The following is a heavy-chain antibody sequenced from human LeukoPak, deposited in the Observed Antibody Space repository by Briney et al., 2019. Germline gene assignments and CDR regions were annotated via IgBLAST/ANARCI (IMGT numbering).Heavy chain of an antibody. CDR3: ASIAASDAFDI. D-gene: IGHD6-6*01. CDR1: GYTFNSHG. CDR2: ISCYNGDT. V-gene: IGHV1-18*04. Sequence: ASVKVSCKASGYTFNSHGISWVRQAPGQGLEWMGWISCYNGDTNYGQKFQGRVTLTTDRTTDTAYLELMNLRSDDTAVYYCASIAASDAFDIWGQGTMVAVSS. J-gene: IGHJ3*02.